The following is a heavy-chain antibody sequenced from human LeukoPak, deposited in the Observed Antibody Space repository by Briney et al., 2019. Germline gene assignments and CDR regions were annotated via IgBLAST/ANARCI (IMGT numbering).Heavy chain of an antibody. J-gene: IGHJ4*02. CDR2: IIPILGIA. CDR3: ASPPADYYDSRDYFDY. V-gene: IGHV1-69*04. Sequence: ASVKVSCKASGGTFSSYVISWVRQAPGQGLEWMGRIIPILGIANYAQKFQGRVTITADESTSTAYMELSSLRSEDTAVYYCASPPADYYDSRDYFDYWGQGTLVTVSS. CDR1: GGTFSSYV. D-gene: IGHD3-22*01.